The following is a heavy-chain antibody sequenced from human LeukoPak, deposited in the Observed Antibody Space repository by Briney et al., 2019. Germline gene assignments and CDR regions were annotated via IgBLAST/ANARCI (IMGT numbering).Heavy chain of an antibody. Sequence: ASVKVSCKASGYTFTSYYMHWVRQAPGQGLEWMGIINPSGGSTSCAQKFQGRVTMTRDMSTSTVYMELSSLRSEDTAVYYCARGGDSSGYYFHFDYWGQGTLVTVSS. CDR3: ARGGDSSGYYFHFDY. CDR1: GYTFTSYY. D-gene: IGHD3-22*01. CDR2: INPSGGST. J-gene: IGHJ4*02. V-gene: IGHV1-46*01.